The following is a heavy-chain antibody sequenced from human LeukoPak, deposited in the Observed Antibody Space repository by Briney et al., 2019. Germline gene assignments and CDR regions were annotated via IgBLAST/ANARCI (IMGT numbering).Heavy chain of an antibody. CDR1: GFTFSSYG. Sequence: GRSLRLSCAASGFTFSSYGMHWVRQAPGKGLEWVAVISYDGSNKYYADSVKGRFTISRDNSKNTLYLQMNSLRAEDTAVYYCAKAESYYYDSSGYPDYWGQGTLVTVSS. CDR3: AKAESYYYDSSGYPDY. J-gene: IGHJ4*02. D-gene: IGHD3-22*01. V-gene: IGHV3-30*18. CDR2: ISYDGSNK.